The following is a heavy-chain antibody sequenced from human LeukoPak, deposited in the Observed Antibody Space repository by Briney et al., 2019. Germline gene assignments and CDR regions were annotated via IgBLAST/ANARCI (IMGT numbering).Heavy chain of an antibody. D-gene: IGHD3-22*01. CDR1: GYTFSGYY. Sequence: ASVKVSCKTSGYTFSGYYMNWVRQAPGQGLEWMGWINPNSGGTNSAQKFQGRVTMTRDTSISTAYMELSRLRSDDTAAYYCARVRVIVGPSDALDIWGQGTMVTVSS. V-gene: IGHV1-2*02. CDR2: INPNSGGT. CDR3: ARVRVIVGPSDALDI. J-gene: IGHJ3*02.